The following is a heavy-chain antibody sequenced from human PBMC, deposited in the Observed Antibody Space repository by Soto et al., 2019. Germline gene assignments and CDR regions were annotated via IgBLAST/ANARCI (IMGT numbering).Heavy chain of an antibody. Sequence: ASVKVSCKASGYTFTGYYMHWVRQAPGQGLEWMGWINPNSGGTNYAQKFQGWVTMTRDTSISTAYMELSRLRSDDTAVYYCARAPHYDFWSDDAFDIWGQGTMVTVSS. J-gene: IGHJ3*02. CDR1: GYTFTGYY. CDR3: ARAPHYDFWSDDAFDI. CDR2: INPNSGGT. D-gene: IGHD3-3*01. V-gene: IGHV1-2*04.